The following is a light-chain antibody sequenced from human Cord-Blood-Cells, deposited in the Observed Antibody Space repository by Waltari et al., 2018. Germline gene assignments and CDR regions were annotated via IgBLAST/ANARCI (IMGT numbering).Light chain of an antibody. V-gene: IGKV1-33*01. Sequence: DIQMTQSPSSLSASVGDRVTITCHASQDISNYLNCYQQKPGKAHKLLIYDASNLETGVPSRFSGSGSGTDFTFTISSLQPEDIATYYCQQYDNLPSITFGQGTRLEIK. J-gene: IGKJ5*01. CDR1: QDISNY. CDR3: QQYDNLPSIT. CDR2: DAS.